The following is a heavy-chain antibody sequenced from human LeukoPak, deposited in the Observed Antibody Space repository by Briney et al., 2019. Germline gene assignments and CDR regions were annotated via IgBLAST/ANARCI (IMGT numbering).Heavy chain of an antibody. D-gene: IGHD5-12*01. Sequence: KPSETPSLTCTVSGGSISSYYWSWIRQPAGKGLEWIGRIYTSGSTNYNPSLKSRVTMSVDTSKNQFSLKLSSVTAADTAVYYCARIMGYSGYAGLDYWGQGTLVTVSS. CDR1: GGSISSYY. J-gene: IGHJ4*02. V-gene: IGHV4-4*07. CDR2: IYTSGST. CDR3: ARIMGYSGYAGLDY.